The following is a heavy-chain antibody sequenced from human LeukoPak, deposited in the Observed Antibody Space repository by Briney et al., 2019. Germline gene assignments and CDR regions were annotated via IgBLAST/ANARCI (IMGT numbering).Heavy chain of an antibody. D-gene: IGHD2-15*01. CDR1: GYSFTSYW. J-gene: IGHJ4*02. CDR3: ARQEAGYCSGGSCQVAY. Sequence: GESLKISCKGSGYSFTSYWIGWVRQMPGKGLEWMGIIYPGDSDTRYSPSFQGQVTISADKSISTAYLQWSSLKASDTAMYYCARQEAGYCSGGSCQVAYWGQGTLVTVSS. CDR2: IYPGDSDT. V-gene: IGHV5-51*01.